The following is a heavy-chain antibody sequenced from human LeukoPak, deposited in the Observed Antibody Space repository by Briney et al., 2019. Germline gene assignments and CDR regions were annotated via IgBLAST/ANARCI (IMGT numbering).Heavy chain of an antibody. CDR1: AGSISSYY. Sequence: SETLSLTCTVSAGSISSYYWSWIRQPAGKGLEWIGRIYTSGSTNYNPSLKSRVTMSVDTSKNQFSLKLSSVTAADTAVYYCARDKLHYGSGRYYYGMDVWGQGTTVTVSS. V-gene: IGHV4-4*07. CDR2: IYTSGST. CDR3: ARDKLHYGSGRYYYGMDV. J-gene: IGHJ6*02. D-gene: IGHD3-10*01.